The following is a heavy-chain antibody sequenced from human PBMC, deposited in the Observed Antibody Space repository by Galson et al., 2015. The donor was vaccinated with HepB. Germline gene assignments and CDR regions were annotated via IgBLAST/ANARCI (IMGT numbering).Heavy chain of an antibody. D-gene: IGHD6-13*01. CDR2: IWYDGSNK. V-gene: IGHV3-33*01. J-gene: IGHJ6*03. CDR3: VREREEQQLPLYDYYYYMDV. Sequence: SLRLSCAASGFTFSSYGMHWVRQAPGKGLEWVAVIWYDGSNKYYADSVKGRFTISRDNSKNMLYLQMNSLRDEDTAVYYCVREREEQQLPLYDYYYYMDVWGKGTTVTVSS. CDR1: GFTFSSYG.